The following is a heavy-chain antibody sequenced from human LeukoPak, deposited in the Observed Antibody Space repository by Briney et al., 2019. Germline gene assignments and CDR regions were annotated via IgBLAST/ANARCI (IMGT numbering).Heavy chain of an antibody. CDR2: IYYSGST. D-gene: IGHD3-22*01. CDR1: GGSISSSSYY. V-gene: IGHV4-39*01. Sequence: SETLSLTCTVSGGSISSSSYYWGWIRQPPGKGLEWIGSIYYSGSTYYNPSLKSRVTISVDTSKNQFSLKLSSVTAADTAVYYCARLVSGQNYYDSSGYLMYYFDYWGQGTLVTVSS. CDR3: ARLVSGQNYYDSSGYLMYYFDY. J-gene: IGHJ4*02.